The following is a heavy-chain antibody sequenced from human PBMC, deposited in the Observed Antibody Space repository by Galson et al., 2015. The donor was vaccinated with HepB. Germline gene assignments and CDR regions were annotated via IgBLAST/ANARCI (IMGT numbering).Heavy chain of an antibody. D-gene: IGHD1-1*01. CDR1: GFTVSSNY. J-gene: IGHJ4*02. CDR3: ARDSGDWNQDY. CDR2: IYSGGST. V-gene: IGHV3-66*01. Sequence: SPRLSCAGSGFTVSSNYMNWVRQAPGKGLEWVAVIYSGGSTHYADSVGGSFTISRDNSKNTLYLEMNSLRAEDTALYYCARDSGDWNQDYWGQGTLVTVSS.